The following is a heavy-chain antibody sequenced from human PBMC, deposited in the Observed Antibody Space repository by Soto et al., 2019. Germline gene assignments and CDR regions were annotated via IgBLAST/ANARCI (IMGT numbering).Heavy chain of an antibody. CDR1: GFTFSSYA. V-gene: IGHV3-30-3*01. CDR3: ARGGSRWELPLYYYDGMDV. Sequence: QVQLVESGGGVVQPGRSLRLSCAASGFTFSSYAMHWVRQAPGKGLEWVAVISYDGSNKYYADSVKGRFTISRDNSKNTLYLQMNSLRAEDTAVYYCARGGSRWELPLYYYDGMDVWGQGTTVTVSS. D-gene: IGHD1-26*01. J-gene: IGHJ6*02. CDR2: ISYDGSNK.